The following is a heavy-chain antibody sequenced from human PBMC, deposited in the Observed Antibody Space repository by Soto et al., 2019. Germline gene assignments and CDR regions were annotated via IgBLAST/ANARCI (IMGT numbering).Heavy chain of an antibody. V-gene: IGHV3-15*07. CDR1: GFTFSNAW. Sequence: EVQLVESGGGLVKPGGSLRLSCAASGFTFSNAWMNWVRQAPGKGLEWVGRTKSKTDGGTTDYAAPVKGRFTISRDDSKNTLYLQMNSLKTEDTAVYYCTTDPDCSGGSCYPTLRWFDPWGQGTLVTVSS. CDR2: TKSKTDGGTT. CDR3: TTDPDCSGGSCYPTLRWFDP. J-gene: IGHJ5*02. D-gene: IGHD2-15*01.